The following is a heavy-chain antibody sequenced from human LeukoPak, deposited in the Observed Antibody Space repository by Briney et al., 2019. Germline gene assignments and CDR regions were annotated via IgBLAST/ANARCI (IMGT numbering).Heavy chain of an antibody. CDR2: YNRGNT. V-gene: IGHV3-66*01. Sequence: YNRGNTHHADSVKGRFSISRDNSKNTLYLQMNSLRAEDTAVYYCARGITEYSGYDYWGQGTLVTVSS. CDR3: ARGITEYSGYDY. J-gene: IGHJ4*02. D-gene: IGHD5-12*01.